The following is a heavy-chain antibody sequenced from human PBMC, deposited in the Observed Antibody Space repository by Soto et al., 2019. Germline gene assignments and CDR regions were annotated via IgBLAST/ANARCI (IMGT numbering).Heavy chain of an antibody. CDR2: ITHLENT. J-gene: IGHJ4*02. Sequence: QLRLQESGSGVVETSESLSLTCTVFGASITYGGYSWSWIRQSPGRGLEWIGHITHLENTYFNPSFKSRLSMSIDRAKNQFSLNLTSMTAADKGRYFCVRGGGNDPFEYWGQGILVTVSS. D-gene: IGHD5-12*01. CDR1: GASITYGGYS. CDR3: VRGGGNDPFEY. V-gene: IGHV4-30-2*06.